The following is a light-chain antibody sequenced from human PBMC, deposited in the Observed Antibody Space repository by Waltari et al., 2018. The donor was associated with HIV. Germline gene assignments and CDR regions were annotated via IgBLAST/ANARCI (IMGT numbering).Light chain of an antibody. Sequence: DIQMTQSPSSLSASVGDKVTITCRASQTIGNSLNWYRQTPGKAPNLLIYAASNLQSGVPSKFSGGGSGTEFTLTISSLQPEDFATYYCQQSHSSQFTFGPGTKLDIK. CDR1: QTIGNS. CDR3: QQSHSSQFT. V-gene: IGKV1-39*01. CDR2: AAS. J-gene: IGKJ3*01.